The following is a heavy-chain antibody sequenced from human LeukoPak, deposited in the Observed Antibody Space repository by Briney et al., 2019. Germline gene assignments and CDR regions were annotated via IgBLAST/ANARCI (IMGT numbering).Heavy chain of an antibody. J-gene: IGHJ4*02. V-gene: IGHV4-59*01. Sequence: SQTLSLTCTGAGGSISSYYWSWIRQPPGKGIKWTGYISYSGSTNYNPSLKSRVTISVDTSRNQFSLKLSSVTAADTAVYYCARGRLGGSGSYYNVLDDWGQGTLVTVSS. CDR3: ARGRLGGSGSYYNVLDD. CDR2: ISYSGST. D-gene: IGHD3-10*01. CDR1: GGSISSYY.